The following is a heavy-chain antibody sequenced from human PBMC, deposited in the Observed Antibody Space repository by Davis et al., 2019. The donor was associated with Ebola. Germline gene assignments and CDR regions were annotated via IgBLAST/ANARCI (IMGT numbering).Heavy chain of an antibody. J-gene: IGHJ3*02. Sequence: SGPTLVKPTQTLTLTCTFSGFSLSTSGMCVSWIRQPPGKALEWLALIDWDDDKYYSTSLKTRLTISKDTSKNQVVLTMTNMDPVDTATYYCARSYIVVVPAAHHDAFDIWGQGTMVTVSS. V-gene: IGHV2-70*01. CDR3: ARSYIVVVPAAHHDAFDI. CDR2: IDWDDDK. CDR1: GFSLSTSGMC. D-gene: IGHD2-2*01.